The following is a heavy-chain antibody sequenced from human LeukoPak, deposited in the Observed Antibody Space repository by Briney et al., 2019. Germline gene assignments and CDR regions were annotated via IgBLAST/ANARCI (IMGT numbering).Heavy chain of an antibody. CDR3: ARRVLRYFDWLLYEGDFDY. CDR2: IYYSGST. Sequence: SETLSLTCTVSGGSISSYYWSWIRQPPGKGLEWIGYIYYSGSTNYNPSLKSRVTISVDTSKNQFSLKLSSVTAADTAVYYCARRVLRYFDWLLYEGDFDYWGQGTLVTVSS. V-gene: IGHV4-59*12. D-gene: IGHD3-9*01. J-gene: IGHJ4*02. CDR1: GGSISSYY.